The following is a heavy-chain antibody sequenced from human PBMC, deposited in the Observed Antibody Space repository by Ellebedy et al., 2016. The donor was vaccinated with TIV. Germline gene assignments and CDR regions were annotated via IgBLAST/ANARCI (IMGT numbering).Heavy chain of an antibody. CDR2: FDPAEGEI. CDR1: GNTLTDLS. J-gene: IGHJ4*02. CDR3: ATERSHALFGFDS. V-gene: IGHV1-24*01. Sequence: ASVKVSCXVSGNTLTDLSMHWVRKAPGKGLEWMGGFDPAEGEIIYAQKFQGRVTMTEDTSTDTAYMELRSLRSEDTAVYYCATERSHALFGFDSWGQGTLLTVSS. D-gene: IGHD3-16*01.